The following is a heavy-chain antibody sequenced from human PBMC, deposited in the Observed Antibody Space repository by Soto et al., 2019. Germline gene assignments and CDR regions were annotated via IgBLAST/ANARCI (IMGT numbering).Heavy chain of an antibody. Sequence: SEPLRLTSTVSGGSISSRDCRWILKRQSPGKGLEWIGYIYYSGSTNYNPSLKSRVTISVDTSKNQFSLKLSSVTAADTAVYYCARVKLNDFSSPSYYMDVWGKGTTVTVSS. D-gene: IGHD3-3*01. CDR2: IYYSGST. V-gene: IGHV4-61*08. CDR3: ARVKLNDFSSPSYYMDV. CDR1: GGSISSRDCR. J-gene: IGHJ6*03.